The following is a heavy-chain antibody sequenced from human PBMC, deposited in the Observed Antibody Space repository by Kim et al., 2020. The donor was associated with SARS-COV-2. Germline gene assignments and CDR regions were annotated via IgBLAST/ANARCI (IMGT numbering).Heavy chain of an antibody. V-gene: IGHV3-21*01. CDR2: ISSSSSYI. CDR3: SRDYFFGGSWFLPPDY. CDR1: GFTFSSYS. D-gene: IGHD6-13*01. J-gene: IGHJ4*02. Sequence: GGSLRLSCAASGFTFSSYSMNWVRQAPGKGLEWVSSISSSSSYIYYADSVKGRFTISRNNGKNSLSLQMNSLRAEDTAVYYCSRDYFFGGSWFLPPDYWGQGTLVTVSS.